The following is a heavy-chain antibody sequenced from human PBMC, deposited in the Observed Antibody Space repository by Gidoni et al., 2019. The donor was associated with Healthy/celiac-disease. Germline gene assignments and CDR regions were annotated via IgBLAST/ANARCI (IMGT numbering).Heavy chain of an antibody. V-gene: IGHV4-59*01. CDR1: GGSISSYY. J-gene: IGHJ5*02. D-gene: IGHD2-2*01. CDR2: IYYSGST. CDR3: ARDFGRGVVPAAKNWFDP. Sequence: QVQLQESGPGLVKPSETLSLTCTVSGGSISSYYWSWIRQPPGKGLEWIGYIYYSGSTNYNPSLKSRVTISVDTSKNQFSLKLSSVTAADTAVYYCARDFGRGVVPAAKNWFDPWGQGTLVTVSS.